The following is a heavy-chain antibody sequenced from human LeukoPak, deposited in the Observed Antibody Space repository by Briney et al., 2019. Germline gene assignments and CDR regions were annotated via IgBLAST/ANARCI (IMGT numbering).Heavy chain of an antibody. CDR1: GFTFSSYA. D-gene: IGHD1-26*01. V-gene: IGHV3-30*04. Sequence: GSLRLSCAASGFTFSSYAMHWVRQAPGKGLEWVPVISYDGSNKYYADSVKGRFTISRDNSKNTLYLQMNSLRAEDTAVYYCAKALGATENMVRGIDYWGQGTLVTVSS. CDR2: ISYDGSNK. J-gene: IGHJ4*02. CDR3: AKALGATENMVRGIDY.